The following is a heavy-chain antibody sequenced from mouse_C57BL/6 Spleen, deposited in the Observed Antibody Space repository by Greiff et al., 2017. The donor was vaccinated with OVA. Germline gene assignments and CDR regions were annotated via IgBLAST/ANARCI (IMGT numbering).Heavy chain of an antibody. D-gene: IGHD1-1*01. J-gene: IGHJ1*03. Sequence: QVQLQQSGAELARPGASVKLSCKASGYTFTCYGISWVKQRTGQGLEWIGEIYPRSGNTYYNEKFKGKATLTADKSSSTAYMELRSLTSEDSAVYFCARFITTVEGYFDVWGTGTTVTVSS. CDR3: ARFITTVEGYFDV. V-gene: IGHV1-81*01. CDR2: IYPRSGNT. CDR1: GYTFTCYG.